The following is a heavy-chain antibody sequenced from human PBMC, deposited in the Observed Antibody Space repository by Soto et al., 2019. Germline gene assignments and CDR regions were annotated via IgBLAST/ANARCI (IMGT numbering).Heavy chain of an antibody. D-gene: IGHD3-10*01. V-gene: IGHV4-39*01. J-gene: IGHJ4*02. CDR2: IFYSGGT. Sequence: QLQLQESGPGLVKPSETLSLTCIVSGVSISTSSYYWGWIRQPPGKGLEWIGSIFYSGGTYYNPSRERRVTISVEMSKNQFSLKLSSVTAADTAVYYCARQREYYYGSGSYSLDYWGQGTLVTVSS. CDR3: ARQREYYYGSGSYSLDY. CDR1: GVSISTSSYY.